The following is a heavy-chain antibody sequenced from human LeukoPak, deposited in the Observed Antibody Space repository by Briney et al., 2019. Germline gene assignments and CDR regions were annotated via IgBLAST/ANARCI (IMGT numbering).Heavy chain of an antibody. CDR1: GGSISSGDYY. D-gene: IGHD3-3*01. CDR3: ARGCREYDFWSGYSNWSDP. J-gene: IGHJ5*02. CDR2: IYYSGST. Sequence: SQTLSLTCTVSGGSISSGDYYWSWIRQPPGKGLEWIGYIYYSGSTYYNPSLKSRVTISVDTSKNQFSLKLSSVTAADTAVYYCARGCREYDFWSGYSNWSDPWGQGTLVTVSS. V-gene: IGHV4-30-4*01.